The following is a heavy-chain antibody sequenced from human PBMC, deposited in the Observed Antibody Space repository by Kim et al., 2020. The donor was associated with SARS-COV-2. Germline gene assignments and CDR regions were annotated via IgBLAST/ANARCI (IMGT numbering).Heavy chain of an antibody. CDR3: ARGRDDYVWGSYRYLDY. V-gene: IGHV1-69*01. Sequence: FQGRVTITADESTSTAYMELSSLRSEDTAVYYCARGRDDYVWGSYRYLDYWGQGTLVTVSS. D-gene: IGHD3-16*02. J-gene: IGHJ4*02.